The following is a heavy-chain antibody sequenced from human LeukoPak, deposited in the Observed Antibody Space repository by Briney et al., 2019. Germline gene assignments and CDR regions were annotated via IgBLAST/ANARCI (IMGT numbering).Heavy chain of an antibody. J-gene: IGHJ4*02. CDR1: GFTFSDYY. CDR3: ARAADIVVVVAATPHFDY. CDR2: ISSSGSTI. D-gene: IGHD2-15*01. Sequence: GGSLTLSCAASGFTFSDYYMSWIRQAPGKGLEWVSYISSSGSTIYYADSVKGRFTISRDNAKNSLYLQMNSLRAEDTAVYYCARAADIVVVVAATPHFDYWGQGTLVTVSS. V-gene: IGHV3-11*01.